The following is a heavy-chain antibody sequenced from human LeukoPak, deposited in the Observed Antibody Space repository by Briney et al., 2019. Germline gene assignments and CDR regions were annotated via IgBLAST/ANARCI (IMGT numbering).Heavy chain of an antibody. CDR1: GYTFTSYD. V-gene: IGHV1-8*01. CDR2: MNPNSGNT. Sequence: ASVKVSCKASGYTFTSYDINWVRQATGQGLEWMGWMNPNSGNTGYAQKFQGRVTMTRNTSISTAYMELSSLRSEDTAVYYCATVGDYDILTGYSRDYWGQGTLVTVSS. J-gene: IGHJ4*02. CDR3: ATVGDYDILTGYSRDY. D-gene: IGHD3-9*01.